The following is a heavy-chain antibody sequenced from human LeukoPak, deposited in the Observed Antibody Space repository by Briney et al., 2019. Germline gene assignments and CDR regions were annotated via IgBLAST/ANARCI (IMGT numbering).Heavy chain of an antibody. J-gene: IGHJ6*02. D-gene: IGHD2-2*01. CDR2: IRPDGSQK. CDR3: ARDFQPRYCSSSSCSPA. CDR1: GFTFRNYW. Sequence: GGSLRLSCAASGFTFRNYWMSWVRQAPGEGLEWVANIRPDGSQKYYVDSARGRFTISRDNAKSSLYLQMSSLRPEDTATYYCARDFQPRYCSSSSCSPAWGQGTTVTISS. V-gene: IGHV3-7*03.